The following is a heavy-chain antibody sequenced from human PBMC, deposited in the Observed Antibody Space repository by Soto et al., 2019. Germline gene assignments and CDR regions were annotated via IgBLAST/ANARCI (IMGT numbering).Heavy chain of an antibody. CDR3: ARDYAGITGTTLV. V-gene: IGHV4-4*02. J-gene: IGHJ4*02. D-gene: IGHD1-20*01. Sequence: QVQLQESGPGLVKPSGTLSLTCAVSGDSISSSAWWTWVRQPPEKGLEWIGEIHHSGGPNYNPSLKSRVTRSIDKPKNQFSLKLSPVTAADTAVYYCARDYAGITGTTLVWGQGLLVTVSS. CDR1: GDSISSSAW. CDR2: IHHSGGP.